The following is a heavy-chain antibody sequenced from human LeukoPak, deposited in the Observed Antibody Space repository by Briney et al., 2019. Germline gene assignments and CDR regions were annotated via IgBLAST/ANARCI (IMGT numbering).Heavy chain of an antibody. D-gene: IGHD1-1*01. J-gene: IGHJ3*02. V-gene: IGHV3-30*09. CDR1: GFTFSRYV. Sequence: PGGSLRLSCEASGFTFSRYVIHWVRQAPGKGLEWVAIISYDGRNGYYADSVKGRFAISRDNSKNTLYLQMNSLRPEDTAVYYCARDRYNYGGDAFDIWGQGTMVTVSS. CDR2: ISYDGRNG. CDR3: ARDRYNYGGDAFDI.